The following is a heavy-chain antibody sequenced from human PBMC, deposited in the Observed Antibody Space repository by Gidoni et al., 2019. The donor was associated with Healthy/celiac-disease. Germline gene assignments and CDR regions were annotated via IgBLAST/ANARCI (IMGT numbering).Heavy chain of an antibody. CDR2: ISSSSSYI. J-gene: IGHJ4*02. CDR3: ASTLYSGRWPDDY. CDR1: GFTFSSYS. V-gene: IGHV3-21*01. D-gene: IGHD1-26*01. Sequence: EVQLVESGGGLVKPGGSLRLSCAASGFTFSSYSMNWVRQAPGKGLEWVSSISSSSSYIYYADSVKGRFTISRDNAKNSLYLQMNSLRAEDTAVYYCASTLYSGRWPDDYWGQGTLVTVSS.